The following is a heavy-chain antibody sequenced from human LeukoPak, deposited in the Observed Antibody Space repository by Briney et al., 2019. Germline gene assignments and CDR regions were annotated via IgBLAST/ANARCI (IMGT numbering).Heavy chain of an antibody. V-gene: IGHV3-23*01. D-gene: IGHD7-27*01. CDR1: GFTFDTFA. J-gene: IGHJ4*02. CDR2: IGNTET. Sequence: GGSLRLSCVASGFTFDTFAMSWVRQAPGKALEWVSGIGNTETYYSDSVKGRFTISRDNSKSTIYLHMSNLRAEDTALYYCARDGQAFNSNWDYFEYWGQGTPVTVSS. CDR3: ARDGQAFNSNWDYFEY.